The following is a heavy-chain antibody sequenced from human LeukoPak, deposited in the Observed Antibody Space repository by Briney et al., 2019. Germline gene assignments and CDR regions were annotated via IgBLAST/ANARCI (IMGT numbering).Heavy chain of an antibody. V-gene: IGHV4-39*01. CDR1: GGSISSSSYY. J-gene: IGHJ4*02. CDR3: ARQLSPYYDILTGYLDY. CDR2: IYYSGST. Sequence: PSETLSLTCTVSGGSISSSSYYWGWIRQPPGKGLEWIGSIYYSGSTYYNPSLKSRVTISVDTSKNQFSLKLSSVTAADTAVYYCARQLSPYYDILTGYLDYWGQGTLVTVSS. D-gene: IGHD3-9*01.